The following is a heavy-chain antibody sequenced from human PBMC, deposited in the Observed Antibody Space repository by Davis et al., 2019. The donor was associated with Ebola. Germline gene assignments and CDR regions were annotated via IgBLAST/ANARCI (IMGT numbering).Heavy chain of an antibody. Sequence: MPSETLSLTCTVSGGSISSSSYYWGWIRQPPGKGLEWIGSIYYSGSTYYNSSLKSRVTISVDTSKNQFSLKLSYVTAADTAVDYCARTPGYCDFWSGNLDYYYYNDMDIWGQGTTVTVSS. CDR2: IYYSGST. CDR3: ARTPGYCDFWSGNLDYYYYNDMDI. D-gene: IGHD3-3*01. V-gene: IGHV4-39*01. J-gene: IGHJ6*02. CDR1: GGSISSSSYY.